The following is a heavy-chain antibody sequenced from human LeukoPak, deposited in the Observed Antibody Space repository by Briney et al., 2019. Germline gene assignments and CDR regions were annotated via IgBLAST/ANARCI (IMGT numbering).Heavy chain of an antibody. CDR3: AREAYYYDSSGYWPDY. D-gene: IGHD3-22*01. J-gene: IGHJ4*02. V-gene: IGHV3-20*04. CDR1: GFTFDDYG. CDR2: INWNGGST. Sequence: GGSLRLSCAASGFTFDDYGMSRVRQAPGKGLEWVSGINWNGGSTGYADSVKGRFTISRDNAKNSLYLQMNSLRAEDTALYYCAREAYYYDSSGYWPDYWGQGTLVTVSS.